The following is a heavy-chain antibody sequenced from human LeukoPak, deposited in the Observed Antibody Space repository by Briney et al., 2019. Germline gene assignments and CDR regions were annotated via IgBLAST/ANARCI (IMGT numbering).Heavy chain of an antibody. V-gene: IGHV4-39*01. CDR3: ARSQFGYSYGSFSY. CDR1: VDSISSSNYY. J-gene: IGHJ4*02. CDR2: IFFSGTA. D-gene: IGHD5-18*01. Sequence: SETLSLTCTVSVDSISSSNYYWGWIRQPPGKGTEWIGSIFFSGTAYYNPSLKSRVTISVDTSKNQFSLKLSSVTAADTALYYCARSQFGYSYGSFSYWGRGTLVTVSS.